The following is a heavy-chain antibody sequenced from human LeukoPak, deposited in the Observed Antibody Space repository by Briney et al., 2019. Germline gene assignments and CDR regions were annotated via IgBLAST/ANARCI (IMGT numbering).Heavy chain of an antibody. V-gene: IGHV3-23*01. D-gene: IGHD2-2*01. CDR2: ISGSGGST. J-gene: IGHJ4*02. CDR1: GFTFSSYA. CDR3: ARDCSSTSCFDY. Sequence: GGSLRLSCAASGFTFSSYAMSWVRQAPGKGLEWVSAISGSGGSTYYADSVKGRFTISRDNAKNSLYLQMNSLRAEDTAVYYCARDCSSTSCFDYWGQGTLVTVSS.